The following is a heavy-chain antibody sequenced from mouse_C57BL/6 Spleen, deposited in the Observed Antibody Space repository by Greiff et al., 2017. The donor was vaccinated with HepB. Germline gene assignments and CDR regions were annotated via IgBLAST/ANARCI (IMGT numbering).Heavy chain of an antibody. J-gene: IGHJ2*01. CDR2: INPYNGDT. D-gene: IGHD3-1*01. CDR1: GYSFTGYF. V-gene: IGHV1-20*01. Sequence: EVQLQQSGPELVKPGDSVKISCKASGYSFTGYFMNWVMQSHGKSLEWIGRINPYNGDTFYNQKFKGKATLTVDKSSSTAHMELRSLTSEDSAVYYCARGGLLYYFDYWGQGTTLTVSS. CDR3: ARGGLLYYFDY.